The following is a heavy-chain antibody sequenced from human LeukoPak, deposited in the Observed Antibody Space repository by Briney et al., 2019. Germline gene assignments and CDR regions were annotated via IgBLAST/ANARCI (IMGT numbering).Heavy chain of an antibody. Sequence: GGSLRLSCVASGFTVSSYYVSWVRQAPGKGLEWVSAISGSGGSTYYADSVKGRFTISRDNSKNTLYLQMNSLRAEDTAVYYCAKNLAAYYYDSSGYYDYWGQGTLVTVSS. CDR2: ISGSGGST. D-gene: IGHD3-22*01. CDR3: AKNLAAYYYDSSGYYDY. J-gene: IGHJ4*02. CDR1: GFTVSSYY. V-gene: IGHV3-23*01.